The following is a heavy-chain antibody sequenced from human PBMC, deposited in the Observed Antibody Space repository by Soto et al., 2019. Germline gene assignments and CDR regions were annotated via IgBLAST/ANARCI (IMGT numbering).Heavy chain of an antibody. CDR2: IYHSGST. J-gene: IGHJ6*02. D-gene: IGHD2-2*01. Sequence: SETLSLTCAVSGGSISSSNWWSWVLQPPGKGLEWIGGIYHSGSTNYNPSLKSRVTISVDKSKNQFSLKLSSVTAADTAVYYCARDRTSIVVVPAAEIEVGEGRYGMDVWGQGTTVTVSS. CDR1: GGSISSSNW. V-gene: IGHV4-4*02. CDR3: ARDRTSIVVVPAAEIEVGEGRYGMDV.